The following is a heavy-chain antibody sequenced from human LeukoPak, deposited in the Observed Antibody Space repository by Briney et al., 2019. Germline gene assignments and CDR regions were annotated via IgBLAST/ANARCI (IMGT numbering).Heavy chain of an antibody. Sequence: GGYLRLYCAASGFTFSSYAMSWVRQAPGKGLEWVSAISGSGGSTYYADSVKGRFTISRDNSKNTLYLQMNSLRAEDTAVYYCAKLRYLEYFDYWGQGTLVTVSS. CDR1: GFTFSSYA. J-gene: IGHJ4*02. V-gene: IGHV3-23*01. CDR2: ISGSGGST. CDR3: AKLRYLEYFDY. D-gene: IGHD1-1*01.